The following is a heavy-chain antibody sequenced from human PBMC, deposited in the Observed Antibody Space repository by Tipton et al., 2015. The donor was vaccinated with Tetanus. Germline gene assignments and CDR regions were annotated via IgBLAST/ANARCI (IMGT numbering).Heavy chain of an antibody. J-gene: IGHJ4*02. CDR2: VSSSGRS. CDR3: ARANYDNFKRGPFDF. V-gene: IGHV4-61*08. CDR1: GGSLRGGDYH. Sequence: TLSLTCSVTGGSLRGGDYHWSWIRQPPGKGLEWLAYVSSSGRSNSNYDLKSRITTSHDTSKNQFFLRLTSVTSADTAVYYCARANYDNFKRGPFDFWGQGTLVTVSS. D-gene: IGHD3-3*01.